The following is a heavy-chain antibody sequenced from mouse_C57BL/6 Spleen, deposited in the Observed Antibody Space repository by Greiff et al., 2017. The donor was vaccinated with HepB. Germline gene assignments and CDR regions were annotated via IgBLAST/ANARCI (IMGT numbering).Heavy chain of an antibody. Sequence: QVQLQQPGAELVKPGASVKLSCKASGYTFTSYWMHWVKQRPGQGLEWIGMIHPNSGSTNYNEKFKSKATLTVDKSSSTAYMQLSSLTSEDSAVYYCARSEGYWDFAYWGQGTLVTVSA. CDR3: ARSEGYWDFAY. J-gene: IGHJ3*01. D-gene: IGHD4-1*01. CDR1: GYTFTSYW. CDR2: IHPNSGST. V-gene: IGHV1-64*01.